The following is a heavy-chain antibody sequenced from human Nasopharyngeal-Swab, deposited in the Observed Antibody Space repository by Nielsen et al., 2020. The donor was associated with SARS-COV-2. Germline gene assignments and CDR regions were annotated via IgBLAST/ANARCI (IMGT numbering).Heavy chain of an antibody. CDR3: ARAYGSGSSTDSYYFDY. D-gene: IGHD3-10*01. CDR2: INPNTGGT. J-gene: IGHJ4*02. Sequence: ASVKVSCKDSGYTFTGYFMHWVRQAPGQGLEWMGRINPNTGGTNYPQKFQGRVTMTRDTSISTVYMELNSLRSDDTVVYYCARAYGSGSSTDSYYFDYWGQGTLVTVSS. CDR1: GYTFTGYF. V-gene: IGHV1-2*05.